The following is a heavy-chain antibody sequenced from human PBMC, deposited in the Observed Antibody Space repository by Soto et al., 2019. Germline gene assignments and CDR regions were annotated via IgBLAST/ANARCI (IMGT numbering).Heavy chain of an antibody. CDR3: AKDFIPMNGVYDAFHI. Sequence: EVQLLESGGGLVQPGGSWEISCGASGLRFRNYAMSWVRQAPGKGQGWVSMVGGSNSDTDYADSVKGRFTISRDNSKNTLYLQMNSLRAEDTAIYFCAKDFIPMNGVYDAFHIWGQGTTVTVSS. V-gene: IGHV3-23*01. CDR2: VGGSNSDT. J-gene: IGHJ3*02. CDR1: GLRFRNYA. D-gene: IGHD2-8*01.